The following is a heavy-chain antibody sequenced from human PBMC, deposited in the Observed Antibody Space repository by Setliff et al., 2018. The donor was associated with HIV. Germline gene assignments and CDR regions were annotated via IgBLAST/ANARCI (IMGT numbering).Heavy chain of an antibody. J-gene: IGHJ6*03. V-gene: IGHV4-39*01. CDR3: ARSLAYCSGGGCSSGNYYYMDV. Sequence: TLSLTCTLSGGSISGSSYYWGWIRQSPEKGLEWIGSIFHAGSTYYNPSLKSRVTLSVDTSEKQYSLKLTSLSAADTAVYSCARSLAYCSGGGCSSGNYYYMDVW. D-gene: IGHD2-15*01. CDR2: IFHAGST. CDR1: GGSISGSSYY.